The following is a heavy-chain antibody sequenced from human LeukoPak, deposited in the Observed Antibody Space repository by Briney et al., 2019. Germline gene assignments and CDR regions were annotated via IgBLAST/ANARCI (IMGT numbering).Heavy chain of an antibody. D-gene: IGHD3-22*01. CDR3: ARVPFYDSSGYSDY. V-gene: IGHV3-53*01. Sequence: PGGSLRLSCAASWVIVSIKYMSWVRQAPGKGLEWVSVIYSGGSTYYADSVKGLFTISRDNSKHTLYLQMNSLRAEDTAVYYCARVPFYDSSGYSDYWGQGTLVTVSS. J-gene: IGHJ4*02. CDR1: WVIVSIKY. CDR2: IYSGGST.